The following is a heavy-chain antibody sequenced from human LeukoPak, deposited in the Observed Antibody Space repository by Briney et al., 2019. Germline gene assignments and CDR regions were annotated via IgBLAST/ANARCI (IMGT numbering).Heavy chain of an antibody. Sequence: PSETLSLTCTVSGGSISSSSYYWGWIRQPPGKGLEWIGSIYYSGSTYYNPSLKSRVTISLDTSKNQFSLKLSSVTAADTAVYYCARLTYYYDSSGYGDYWGQGTLVTVSS. CDR3: ARLTYYYDSSGYGDY. V-gene: IGHV4-39*01. D-gene: IGHD3-22*01. J-gene: IGHJ4*02. CDR1: GGSISSSSYY. CDR2: IYYSGST.